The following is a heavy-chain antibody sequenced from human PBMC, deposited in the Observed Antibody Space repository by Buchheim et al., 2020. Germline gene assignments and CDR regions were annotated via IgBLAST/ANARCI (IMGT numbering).Heavy chain of an antibody. CDR2: IKRKVDGEKT. CDR3: TTGSRGH. CDR1: GFTFTSAW. J-gene: IGHJ4*02. D-gene: IGHD3-10*01. V-gene: IGHV3-15*01. Sequence: VQLVESGGGLVKPGGSLRLSCEGSGFTFTSAWMVWVRQAPGKGLEWVGRIKRKVDGEKTDFASPMKGRISISRDDSKNMVFLQIDNLKVEDTAVYYCTTGSRGHWGQGTL.